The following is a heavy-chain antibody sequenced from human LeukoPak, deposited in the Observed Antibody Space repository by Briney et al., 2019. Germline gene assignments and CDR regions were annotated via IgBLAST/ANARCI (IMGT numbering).Heavy chain of an antibody. D-gene: IGHD3-10*01. CDR1: GYTFNGYY. Sequence: ASVKVSCKASGYTFNGYYMHWVRQAPGQGLEWMGWINPNSGGTNYAQKLQGRVTMTRDTSISTAYTELSRLRSDDTAVYYCARDAITRGIIDYWGQGTLVTVSS. V-gene: IGHV1-2*02. CDR2: INPNSGGT. CDR3: ARDAITRGIIDY. J-gene: IGHJ4*02.